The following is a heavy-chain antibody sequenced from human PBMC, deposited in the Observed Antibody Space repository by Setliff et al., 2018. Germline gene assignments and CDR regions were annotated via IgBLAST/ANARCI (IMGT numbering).Heavy chain of an antibody. Sequence: GASVKVSCKTSGFTFYTFGFSWVRQAPGQGLEWMGWISAYDGNTDYAQTFQDRVTMTIDTSTKTVFMELRRLRSDDTAVYYCTRSRAPSLVLAIDFDYWGHGTLVTVSS. D-gene: IGHD2-2*03. V-gene: IGHV1-18*01. J-gene: IGHJ4*01. CDR1: GFTFYTFG. CDR3: TRSRAPSLVLAIDFDY. CDR2: ISAYDGNT.